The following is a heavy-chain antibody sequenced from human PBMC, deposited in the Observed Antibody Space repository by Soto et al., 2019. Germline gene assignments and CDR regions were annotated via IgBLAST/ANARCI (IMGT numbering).Heavy chain of an antibody. V-gene: IGHV3-48*03. CDR1: GCTFSSYE. Sequence: GGTLRLSCAASGCTFSSYEMNWVRQAPGKGLEWVSYISSSGSTIYYADSVKGRFTISRDNAKNSLYLQMNSMRAEDTAVYYCARDSPVDTAMAYYYYGMDVWGQGTTVTVSS. CDR3: ARDSPVDTAMAYYYYGMDV. J-gene: IGHJ6*02. D-gene: IGHD5-18*01. CDR2: ISSSGSTI.